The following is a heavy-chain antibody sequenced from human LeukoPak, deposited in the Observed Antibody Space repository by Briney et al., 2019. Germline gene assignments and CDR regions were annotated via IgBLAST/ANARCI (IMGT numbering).Heavy chain of an antibody. CDR2: FDAEDGAT. Sequence: ASVKVSCKVSGYTLTEFSLHWVRQTPGKGPEWMGGFDAEDGATFYAQKFQGRVTLTEDTSTDTTYMELSSLISEDTAVYYCASGPPPYDNVWGSYLSFWGQGTLVTVSS. J-gene: IGHJ4*02. CDR1: GYTLTEFS. D-gene: IGHD3-16*02. V-gene: IGHV1-24*01. CDR3: ASGPPPYDNVWGSYLSF.